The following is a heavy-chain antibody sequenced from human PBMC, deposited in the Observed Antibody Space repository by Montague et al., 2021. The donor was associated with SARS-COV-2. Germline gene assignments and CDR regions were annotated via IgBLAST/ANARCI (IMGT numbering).Heavy chain of an antibody. V-gene: IGHV4-39*07. CDR1: GGSISSSSYY. Sequence: SETLSLTCTVSGGSISSSSYYWGWIRQPPGKGLEWIGSIYYGGSTYYNPSLKSRVTISVDTSKNQFSLKLSSVTAADTAVYYCARVGRQQLVRLSGMDVWGQGTTVTVS. CDR2: IYYGGST. CDR3: ARVGRQQLVRLSGMDV. D-gene: IGHD6-13*01. J-gene: IGHJ6*02.